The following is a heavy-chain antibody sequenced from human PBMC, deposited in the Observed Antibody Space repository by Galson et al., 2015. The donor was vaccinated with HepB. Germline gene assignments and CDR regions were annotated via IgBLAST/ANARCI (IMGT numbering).Heavy chain of an antibody. CDR2: ISYDGSNK. J-gene: IGHJ4*02. Sequence: SLRLSCAASGFTFSSYGMHWVRQAPSKGLEWVAVISYDGSNKYYADSVKGRFTISRDNSKNTLYLQMNSLRAEDTAVYYCAKDRWFGELWGGLEDYWGQGTLVTVSS. CDR3: AKDRWFGELWGGLEDY. CDR1: GFTFSSYG. D-gene: IGHD3-10*01. V-gene: IGHV3-30*18.